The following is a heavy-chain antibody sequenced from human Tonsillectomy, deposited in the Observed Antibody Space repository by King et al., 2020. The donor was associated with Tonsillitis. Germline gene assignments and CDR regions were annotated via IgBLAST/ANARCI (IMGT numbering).Heavy chain of an antibody. Sequence: VQLVESGGGVVQPGRSLRLSWVASGFTFRKYGIHWVRQAPGKGLEWVTGVWYGGTIKYYAESVQGRFTISRDNSKNTVYLQMNSLRAEDTAVYYCARDQGAGLDHWGQGSPVTVSS. CDR1: GFTFRKYG. J-gene: IGHJ4*02. V-gene: IGHV3-33*08. CDR3: ARDQGAGLDH. CDR2: VWYGGTIK. D-gene: IGHD6-19*01.